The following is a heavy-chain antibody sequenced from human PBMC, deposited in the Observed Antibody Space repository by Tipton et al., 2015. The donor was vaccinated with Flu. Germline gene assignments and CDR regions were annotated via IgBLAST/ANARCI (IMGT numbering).Heavy chain of an antibody. Sequence: QMQLVQSGAEVKKPGASVRVSCRTSGYTFATFGVTWVRQAPGQGLEWMGWISGYDGETKYAQKFQGRVTMTKDTSRSTAYIEVRRLRFDDTAVYYCARRMGINWLDPWGQGTQVTVS. CDR3: ARRMGINWLDP. CDR1: GYTFATFG. V-gene: IGHV1-18*01. D-gene: IGHD7-27*01. J-gene: IGHJ5*02. CDR2: ISGYDGET.